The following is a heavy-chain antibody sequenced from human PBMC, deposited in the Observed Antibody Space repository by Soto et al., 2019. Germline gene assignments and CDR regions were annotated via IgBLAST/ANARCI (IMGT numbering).Heavy chain of an antibody. CDR2: IWYDGSNK. Sequence: PGGSLRLSCAASGFTFSSYGMHWVRQAPGKGLEWVAVIWYDGSNKYYADSVKGRFTISRDNSKNTLYLQMNSLRAEDTAVYYCARDRYSSSWRFDYWGQGTLVTVSS. D-gene: IGHD6-13*01. CDR3: ARDRYSSSWRFDY. V-gene: IGHV3-33*01. CDR1: GFTFSSYG. J-gene: IGHJ4*02.